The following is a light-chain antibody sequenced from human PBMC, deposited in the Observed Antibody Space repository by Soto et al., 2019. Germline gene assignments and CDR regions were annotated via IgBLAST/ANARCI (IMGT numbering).Light chain of an antibody. CDR3: QQANSFPWT. Sequence: DIQMTQSPSSVSASVEDRVTITCRASQGISSSLAWYQQKPGKAPKLLIYAASSLQSGVPSRFSGSGSGTDFTLTISSLQPEDFAAYYCQQANSFPWTFGQGTKVEIK. CDR1: QGISSS. CDR2: AAS. J-gene: IGKJ1*01. V-gene: IGKV1-12*01.